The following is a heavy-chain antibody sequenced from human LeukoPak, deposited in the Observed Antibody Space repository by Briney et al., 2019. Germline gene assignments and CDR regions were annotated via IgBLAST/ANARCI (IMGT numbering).Heavy chain of an antibody. D-gene: IGHD6-19*01. CDR1: GGSISSGDYY. CDR3: ARAGSGWYGYYYYGMDV. CDR2: IYYSGST. Sequence: TLSLTCTVSGGSISSGDYYWSWIRQPPGKGLEWIGYIYYSGSTYYNPSLKSRVTISVDTSKNQFSLKLSSVTAADTAVYYCARAGSGWYGYYYYGMDVWGQGTTVTVSS. J-gene: IGHJ6*02. V-gene: IGHV4-30-4*01.